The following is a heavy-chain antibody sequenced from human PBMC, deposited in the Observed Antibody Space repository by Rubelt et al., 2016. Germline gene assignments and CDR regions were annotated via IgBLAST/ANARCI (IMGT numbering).Heavy chain of an antibody. V-gene: IGHV3-49*02. Sequence: KGLEWLGFIRSTSFGGTTAFAASVEGRFTISRDDSRRIAYLQMKSLKPEDTAVYYCARTSRNSGYYYYGLDVWGQGTTVTVSS. D-gene: IGHD2/OR15-2a*01. CDR3: ARTSRNSGYYYYGLDV. CDR2: IRSTSFGGTT. J-gene: IGHJ6*02.